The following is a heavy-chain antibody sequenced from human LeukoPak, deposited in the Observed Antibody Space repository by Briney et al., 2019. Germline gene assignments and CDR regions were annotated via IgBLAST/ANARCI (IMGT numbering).Heavy chain of an antibody. CDR3: VRDRGTYRPIDY. Sequence: GGSLRLSCAASGFTFSSYDMHWVRQAPGKGLEWVAFIRYDGNIKYFADSVKGRFTISRDNAQNSLYLQMNSLRAEDTAIYYCVRDRGTYRPIDYWGQGTLVTVSS. V-gene: IGHV3-30*02. D-gene: IGHD1-26*01. J-gene: IGHJ4*02. CDR2: IRYDGNIK. CDR1: GFTFSSYD.